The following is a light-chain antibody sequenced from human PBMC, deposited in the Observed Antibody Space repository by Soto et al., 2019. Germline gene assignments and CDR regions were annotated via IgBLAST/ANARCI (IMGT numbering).Light chain of an antibody. CDR2: GAS. CDR1: QSISRT. V-gene: IGKV3-20*01. J-gene: IGKJ2*01. CDR3: EQYGTSPHT. Sequence: LTQSPDTLSVSPGERATLSCRASQSISRTLAWYQHKPGQASRLLIYGASSRATGIPDRFSGTGSGTDFTLTISRLEPEDSAVYFCEQYGTSPHTFGQGTKVDIK.